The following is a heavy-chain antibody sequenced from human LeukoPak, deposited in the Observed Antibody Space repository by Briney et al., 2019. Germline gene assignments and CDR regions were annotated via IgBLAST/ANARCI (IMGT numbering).Heavy chain of an antibody. CDR1: GGSISSYY. V-gene: IGHV4-34*01. Sequence: SETLSLTCTVSGGSISSYYWSWLRQPPGKGLEWIGEINHSGSTNYNPSLKSRVTISVDTSRNQFSLKLSSVTAADTAVYYCARLQSRPGYSSSWYFSRPDKREYNWFDPWGQGTLVTVSS. CDR2: INHSGST. J-gene: IGHJ5*02. CDR3: ARLQSRPGYSSSWYFSRPDKREYNWFDP. D-gene: IGHD6-13*01.